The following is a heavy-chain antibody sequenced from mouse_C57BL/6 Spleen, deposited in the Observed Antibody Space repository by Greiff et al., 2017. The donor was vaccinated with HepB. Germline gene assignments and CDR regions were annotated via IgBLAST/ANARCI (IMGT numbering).Heavy chain of an antibody. CDR2: IYPGSGST. V-gene: IGHV1-55*01. CDR1: GYTFTSYW. CDR3: ARGSVAKDWYFDV. J-gene: IGHJ1*03. Sequence: QVQLQQPGAELVKPGASVKMSCKASGYTFTSYWITWVKQRPGQGLEWIGDIYPGSGSTNYNEKFKSKATRTVDTSSRPAYMPLSSLTSEDSAVYYCARGSVAKDWYFDVWGTGTTVTVAS.